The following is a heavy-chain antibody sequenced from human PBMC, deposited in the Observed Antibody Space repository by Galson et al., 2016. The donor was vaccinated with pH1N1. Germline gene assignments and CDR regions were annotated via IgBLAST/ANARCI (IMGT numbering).Heavy chain of an antibody. V-gene: IGHV3-73*01. CDR3: ARPRDANWFDP. CDR2: IRDKPYNYAT. D-gene: IGHD5-24*01. CDR1: GFSFTSYT. J-gene: IGHJ5*02. Sequence: SLRLSCAASGFSFTSYTMNWVRQAPGKGLEWVGRIRDKPYNYATAYAASVNGRFTLSRDDSKNTAYLHMNSLKTDDTAVYYCARPRDANWFDPWGRGTLVTVSS.